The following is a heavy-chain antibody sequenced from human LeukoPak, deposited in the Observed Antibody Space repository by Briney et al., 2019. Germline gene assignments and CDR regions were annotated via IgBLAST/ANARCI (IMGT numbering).Heavy chain of an antibody. D-gene: IGHD6-19*01. CDR3: ARAREYSSGFDY. Sequence: SVKVSCKASGYTFTSYGISWVRQAPGQGLEWMGGIIPIFGTANYAQKFQGRVTITADESTSTAYMELSSLRSEDTAVYYCARAREYSSGFDYWGQGTLVTVSS. J-gene: IGHJ4*02. CDR2: IIPIFGTA. CDR1: GYTFTSYG. V-gene: IGHV1-69*13.